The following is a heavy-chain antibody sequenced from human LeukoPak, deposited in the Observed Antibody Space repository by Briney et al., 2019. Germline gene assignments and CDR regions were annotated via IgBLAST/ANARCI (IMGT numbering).Heavy chain of an antibody. CDR1: GFTFSNAW. CDR2: IKSKIDGGTT. CDR3: SAGVGTSDFDY. V-gene: IGHV3-15*01. D-gene: IGHD1-26*01. J-gene: IGHJ4*02. Sequence: GGSLRLSCAASGFTFSNAWMSWVRQGPGKGLEWVGRIKSKIDGGTTDYAAPVKGRVTISRDDSKNTLYLQMNSLKTEDTAVYYCSAGVGTSDFDYWGQGTLVTVSS.